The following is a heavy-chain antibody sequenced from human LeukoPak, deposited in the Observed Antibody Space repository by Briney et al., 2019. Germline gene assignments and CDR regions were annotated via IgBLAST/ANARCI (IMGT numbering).Heavy chain of an antibody. CDR3: ARAQDGNYARFDF. Sequence: GGSLILACAASGFTFTNYWMHWVRQAPGKGLVWVSRINPDGSSTSYADSVRGRFTISRDNAKNTVYLQMNSLRAEDTSVYYCARAQDGNYARFDFWGQGNVDSVSS. D-gene: IGHD1-7*01. CDR2: INPDGSST. V-gene: IGHV3-74*01. J-gene: IGHJ4*02. CDR1: GFTFTNYW.